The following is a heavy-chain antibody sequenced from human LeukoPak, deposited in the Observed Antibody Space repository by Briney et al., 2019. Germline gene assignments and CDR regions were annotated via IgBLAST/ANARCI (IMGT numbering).Heavy chain of an antibody. Sequence: GVSLRLSCAASGFTFSSYGMHGVRQAPGKGLEGVAVISYDGSNKYYADSVKGRFTISRDNSKNTLYLQMNSLRAEDTAVYYCAKVYHGDYFFDYWGQGTLVTVSS. CDR2: ISYDGSNK. D-gene: IGHD4-17*01. CDR1: GFTFSSYG. J-gene: IGHJ4*02. CDR3: AKVYHGDYFFDY. V-gene: IGHV3-30*18.